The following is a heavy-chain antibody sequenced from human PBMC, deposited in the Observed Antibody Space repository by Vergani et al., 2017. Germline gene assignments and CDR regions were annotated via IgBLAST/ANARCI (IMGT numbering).Heavy chain of an antibody. CDR3: GRDAFKGKPDGVDI. CDR2: ISFDGSIT. CDR1: GFTFTNYD. J-gene: IGHJ3*02. Sequence: QVQLVESGGGVVQPGRSLRVSCAGSGFTFTNYDMHWVRQDPGKGLEWVAVISFDGSITHYGDSVKGRVTITRDNSKNTLYLQMTRLRGADTAIYYCGRDAFKGKPDGVDIWGQGTMVTVSS. V-gene: IGHV3-30*19.